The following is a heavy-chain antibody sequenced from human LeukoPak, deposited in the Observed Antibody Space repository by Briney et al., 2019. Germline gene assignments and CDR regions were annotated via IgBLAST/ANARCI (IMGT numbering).Heavy chain of an antibody. CDR2: MNPNSGNT. V-gene: IGHV1-8*02. D-gene: IGHD3-3*01. J-gene: IGHJ4*02. Sequence: ASVNVSRKASGYTFTGYYMHWVRQAPGQGLEWMGWMNPNSGNTGYAQKFQGRVTMTRNTSISTAYMELSSLRSEDTAVYYCATGITIFGVVIIEVDYWGQGTLVTVSS. CDR3: ATGITIFGVVIIEVDY. CDR1: GYTFTGYY.